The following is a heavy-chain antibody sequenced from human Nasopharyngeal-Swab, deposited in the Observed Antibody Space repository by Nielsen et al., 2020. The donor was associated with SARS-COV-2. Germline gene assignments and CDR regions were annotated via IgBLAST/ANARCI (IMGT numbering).Heavy chain of an antibody. CDR1: GYSFTSYY. CDR3: ARERDKYSGSYNFDY. CDR2: INPSGGST. Sequence: ASVKVSCKASGYSFTSYYMHWVRQAPGQGLEWMGIINPSGGSTSYAQKFQGRVTMTRDTSTSTVYMELSSLRSEDTAVYYCARERDKYSGSYNFDYWGQGTLVTVSS. V-gene: IGHV1-46*01. J-gene: IGHJ4*02. D-gene: IGHD1-26*01.